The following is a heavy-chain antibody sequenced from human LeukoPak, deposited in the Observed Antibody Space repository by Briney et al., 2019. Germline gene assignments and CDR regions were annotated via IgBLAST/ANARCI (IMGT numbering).Heavy chain of an antibody. V-gene: IGHV1-8*01. CDR3: ARDPPWGWELLQAFIGDY. J-gene: IGHJ4*02. CDR2: LKPDSGQA. CDR1: GYNFDEYD. Sequence: ASVKVSCKTSGYNFDEYDINWVRQATGQGLEWVAYLKPDSGQAGFAQKFNGRLTVTRNSSISTAYMELRSLRSDDTAVYYCARDPPWGWELLQAFIGDYWGQGTLVTVSS. D-gene: IGHD1-26*01.